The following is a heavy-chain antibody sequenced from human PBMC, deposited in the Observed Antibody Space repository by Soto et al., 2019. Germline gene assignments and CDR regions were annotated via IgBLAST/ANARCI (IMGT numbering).Heavy chain of an antibody. CDR1: GGSISSYY. CDR3: ARDPSSPAGVRDPYYYYGMDV. CDR2: IYYSGST. J-gene: IGHJ6*02. Sequence: SETLSLTCTVSGGSISSYYWSWIRQPPGKGLEWIGYIYYSGSTNYNPSLKSRVTISVDTSKNQFSLKLSSVTAADTAVYYCARDPSSPAGVRDPYYYYGMDVWGQGTTITVSS. D-gene: IGHD2-2*01. V-gene: IGHV4-59*01.